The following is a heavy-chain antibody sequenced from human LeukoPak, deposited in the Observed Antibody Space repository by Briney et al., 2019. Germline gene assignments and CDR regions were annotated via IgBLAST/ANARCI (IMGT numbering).Heavy chain of an antibody. V-gene: IGHV4-34*01. CDR3: ARGPEAGDNY. D-gene: IGHD6-19*01. CDR2: INHSGST. Sequence: SETLSLTCTVSGGSISSYYWSWIRQPPGKGLEWIGEINHSGSTNCNPSLKSRVTISVDTSKNQFSLKLSSVTAADTAVYYCARGPEAGDNYWGQGTLVTVSS. CDR1: GGSISSYY. J-gene: IGHJ4*02.